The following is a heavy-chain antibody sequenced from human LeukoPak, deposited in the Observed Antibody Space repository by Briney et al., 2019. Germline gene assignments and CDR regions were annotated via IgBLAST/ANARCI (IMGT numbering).Heavy chain of an antibody. J-gene: IGHJ4*02. Sequence: ASVKVSCKASGYTFTSYYMHWVRQAPGQGLEWTGIINPSGGSTSYAQKFQGRVTMTRDTSTSTVYMELSSLRSEDTAVYYCARDLRELPSKYYFDYWGQGTLVTVSS. V-gene: IGHV1-46*01. D-gene: IGHD1-26*01. CDR3: ARDLRELPSKYYFDY. CDR1: GYTFTSYY. CDR2: INPSGGST.